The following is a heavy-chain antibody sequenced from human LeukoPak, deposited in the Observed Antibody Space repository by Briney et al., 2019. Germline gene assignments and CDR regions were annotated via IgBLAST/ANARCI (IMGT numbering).Heavy chain of an antibody. CDR2: IYTSGST. D-gene: IGHD3-10*01. Sequence: PSETLSLTCTVSGGSISSGSYYWSWIRQPAGKGLEWIGRIYTSGSTNYNPSLKSRVTMSVDTSKNQFSLKLSSVTAADTAVYYCARTMVRGYYNCFDPWGQGTLVTVSS. J-gene: IGHJ5*02. CDR3: ARTMVRGYYNCFDP. CDR1: GGSISSGSYY. V-gene: IGHV4-61*02.